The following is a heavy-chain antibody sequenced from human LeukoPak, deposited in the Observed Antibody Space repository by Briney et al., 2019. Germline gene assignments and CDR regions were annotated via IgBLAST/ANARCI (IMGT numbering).Heavy chain of an antibody. Sequence: GGSLRLSCAASGFTFSSYSMNWVRRAPGKGLEWVSSISSSSSYIYYADSVKGRFTISRDNAKNSLYLQMNSLRAEDTAVYYCARDISVVPALVRFDPWGQGTLVTVSS. CDR3: ARDISVVPALVRFDP. CDR2: ISSSSSYI. J-gene: IGHJ5*02. V-gene: IGHV3-21*01. CDR1: GFTFSSYS. D-gene: IGHD2-2*01.